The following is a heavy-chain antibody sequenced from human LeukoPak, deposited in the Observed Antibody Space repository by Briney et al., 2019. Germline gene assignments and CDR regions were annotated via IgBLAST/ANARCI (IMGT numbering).Heavy chain of an antibody. V-gene: IGHV3-73*01. D-gene: IGHD7-27*01. CDR1: GFTFSGSA. J-gene: IGHJ4*02. Sequence: GGPLRLSCAVSGFTFSGSAIHWVRQASGKGLEWVGRIRSKANSYATGYAASVKGRFTISRDDSKNTAYLQMSSLKTEDTAVYYCTRSFNWGSDYWGQGTLVTVSS. CDR2: IRSKANSYAT. CDR3: TRSFNWGSDY.